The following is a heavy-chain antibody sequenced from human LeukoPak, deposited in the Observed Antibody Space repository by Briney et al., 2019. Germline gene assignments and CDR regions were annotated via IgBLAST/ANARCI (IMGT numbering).Heavy chain of an antibody. D-gene: IGHD5-12*01. J-gene: IGHJ4*02. CDR2: ISSSSSNI. V-gene: IGHV3-21*04. Sequence: GGSLRLSCAASGFSFSSYSMNWVRQAPGKGLEWVSSISSSSSNIYYADSVKGRLTISRDNAKNSLYLQMNSLRAEDTAVYYCAKGGGYDSVGFDYWGQGTLVTVSS. CDR3: AKGGGYDSVGFDY. CDR1: GFSFSSYS.